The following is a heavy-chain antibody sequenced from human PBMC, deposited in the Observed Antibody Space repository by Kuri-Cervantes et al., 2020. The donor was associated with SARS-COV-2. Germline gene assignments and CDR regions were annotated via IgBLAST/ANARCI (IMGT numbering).Heavy chain of an antibody. D-gene: IGHD5-24*01. J-gene: IGHJ4*02. Sequence: GGSLRLSCAASGFTFSTYGMHWVRQAPGKGLEWVAVISYDGTNKYYADSVKGRFTISRDNSKNTLYLQMNSLRPEDTAVYYCAKSFDPYNSLSGGYFGYWGQGTLVTVSS. V-gene: IGHV3-30*18. CDR3: AKSFDPYNSLSGGYFGY. CDR2: ISYDGTNK. CDR1: GFTFSTYG.